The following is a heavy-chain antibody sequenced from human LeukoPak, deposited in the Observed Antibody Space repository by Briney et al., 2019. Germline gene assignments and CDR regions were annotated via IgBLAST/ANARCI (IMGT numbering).Heavy chain of an antibody. D-gene: IGHD6-6*01. CDR3: AKDPYRSSSGLGDC. CDR2: ISGGGGTT. CDR1: EFTFSSYA. Sequence: PGGLLRSSCAASEFTFSSYAMSWVRQAPGKRLERGSSISGGGGTTYYADSVKGRFTTSRDNSKNMMYLQMNSLRAEDTALYYCAKDPYRSSSGLGDCWGQGTLVTVSS. J-gene: IGHJ4*02. V-gene: IGHV3-23*01.